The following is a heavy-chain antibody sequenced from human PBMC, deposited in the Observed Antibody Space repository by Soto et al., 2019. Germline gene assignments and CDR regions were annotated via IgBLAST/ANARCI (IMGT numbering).Heavy chain of an antibody. Sequence: EAQLVESGGGLVQPGRSLRLSCVASGFTFDDYAIHWVRQAPGKGLEWVSGISWNGAATGYADSVKGRFTISRDNAKTSLYLQMSSLRTEDTAIYYCANLPLSGSGFDCWGQGTLVTVSS. CDR1: GFTFDDYA. D-gene: IGHD3-10*01. V-gene: IGHV3-9*01. J-gene: IGHJ4*02. CDR2: ISWNGAAT. CDR3: ANLPLSGSGFDC.